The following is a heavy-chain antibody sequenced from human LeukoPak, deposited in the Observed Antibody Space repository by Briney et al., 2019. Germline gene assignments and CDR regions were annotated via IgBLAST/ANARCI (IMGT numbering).Heavy chain of an antibody. Sequence: SETLSLTCTVSGGSINSYYWSWIRQSPGKGLEWIAYVYYSWTTNYNPSLKSRVTISVDTSKNQFSLKMSSVTAADTAVYYCARGGHIYGLRYFFDYWGQGILVTVSS. D-gene: IGHD5-18*01. CDR2: VYYSWTT. J-gene: IGHJ4*02. CDR3: ARGGHIYGLRYFFDY. CDR1: GGSINSYY. V-gene: IGHV4-59*01.